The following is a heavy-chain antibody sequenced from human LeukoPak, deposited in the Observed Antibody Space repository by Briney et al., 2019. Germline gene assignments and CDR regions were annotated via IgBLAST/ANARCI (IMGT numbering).Heavy chain of an antibody. Sequence: ASVKVSCKASGFTFSSYAMSWVRQAPGKGLEWVSAIVGSGGNMYYADSVKGRFTISRDNFKSTLYLQMNCLRAEDTAVYYCAKGLTWDSTSCSDWGQGTLVTVSS. J-gene: IGHJ4*02. CDR3: AKGLTWDSTSCSD. CDR2: IVGSGGNM. V-gene: IGHV3-23*01. D-gene: IGHD2-2*01. CDR1: GFTFSSYA.